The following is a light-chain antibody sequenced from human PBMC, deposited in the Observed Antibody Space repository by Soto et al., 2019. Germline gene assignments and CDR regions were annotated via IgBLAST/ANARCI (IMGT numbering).Light chain of an antibody. Sequence: EIVLTQSPGTLSLSPGERATLFCRASQSVSSSYLAWYQKKPDQAPRLLIYGAYSRATVLPDRFSGSGSGTDFTLTISRLEPEDFPVYYCQHHGTSPHSGTFGQGTKVEIK. V-gene: IGKV3-20*01. CDR3: QHHGTSPHSGT. CDR2: GAY. J-gene: IGKJ1*01. CDR1: QSVSSSY.